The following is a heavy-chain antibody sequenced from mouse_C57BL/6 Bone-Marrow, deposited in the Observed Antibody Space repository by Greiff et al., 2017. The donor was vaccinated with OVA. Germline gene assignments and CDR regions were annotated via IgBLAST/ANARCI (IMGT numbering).Heavy chain of an antibody. CDR2: IWTGGGT. V-gene: IGHV2-9-1*01. CDR3: ARNYYGSSTGGWFAY. D-gene: IGHD1-1*01. Sequence: VKVEESGPGLVAPSQSLSITCTVSGFSLTSYAISWVRQPPGKGLEWLGVIWTGGGTNYNSALKSRLSISKDNSKSQVFLKMNSLQTDDTARYYCARNYYGSSTGGWFAYWGQGTLVTVSA. CDR1: GFSLTSYA. J-gene: IGHJ3*01.